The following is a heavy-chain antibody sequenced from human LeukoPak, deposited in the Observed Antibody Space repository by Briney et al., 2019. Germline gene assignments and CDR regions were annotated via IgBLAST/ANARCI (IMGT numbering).Heavy chain of an antibody. V-gene: IGHV4-4*07. CDR3: ARGWGYDDYDHNWFDP. Sequence: PSETLSLTCTVSGGSISSYYWSWIRQPAGKGLEWIGRIYTSGSTNYNPSLKSRVTMSVDTSKNQFSLKLSSVTAADTAVYYCARGWGYDDYDHNWFDPWGQGTLVTVSS. J-gene: IGHJ5*02. CDR2: IYTSGST. D-gene: IGHD4-17*01. CDR1: GGSISSYY.